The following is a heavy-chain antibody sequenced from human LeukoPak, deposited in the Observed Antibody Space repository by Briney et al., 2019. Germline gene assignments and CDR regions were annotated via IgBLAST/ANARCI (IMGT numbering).Heavy chain of an antibody. J-gene: IGHJ4*02. D-gene: IGHD4-23*01. V-gene: IGHV1-69*13. CDR3: ARDYGGNSGLDY. CDR1: GGTFSSYA. CDR2: IIPIFGTA. Sequence: SVKVSCKASGGTFSSYANSWVRQAPGQGLEWMGGIIPIFGTANYAQKFQGRVTITADESTSTAYMELSSLRSEDTAVYYCARDYGGNSGLDYWGQGTLVTVSS.